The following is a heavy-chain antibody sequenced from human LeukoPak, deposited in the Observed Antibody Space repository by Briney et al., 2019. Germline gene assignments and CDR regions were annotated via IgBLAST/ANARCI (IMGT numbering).Heavy chain of an antibody. V-gene: IGHV4-39*01. D-gene: IGHD2-2*01. Sequence: SETLSLTCTVPDGSISSDSYYWGWIRQPPGKGLEWIGSIYYSGSTYYNPSLTSRVTISVDTSKTQFSLKLSSVTAADTAVYYCARAQVVPAARPFDYWGQGTLVTVSS. CDR3: ARAQVVPAARPFDY. CDR2: IYYSGST. CDR1: DGSISSDSYY. J-gene: IGHJ4*02.